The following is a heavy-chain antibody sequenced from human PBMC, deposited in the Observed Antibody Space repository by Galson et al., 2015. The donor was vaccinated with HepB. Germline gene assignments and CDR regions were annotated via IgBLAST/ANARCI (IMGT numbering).Heavy chain of an antibody. CDR1: GGSISSGGYS. CDR3: ARDLSGYGVDDF. Sequence: LTCAVSGGSISSGGYSWSWIRQHPGKGLEWIGYFYYSGSTYYNPSLKSRVTISVDPSKNQFSLKLSSVTAADTAVYFCARDLSGYGVDDFWGQGTLVTVSS. V-gene: IGHV4-31*11. D-gene: IGHD5-12*01. J-gene: IGHJ4*02. CDR2: FYYSGST.